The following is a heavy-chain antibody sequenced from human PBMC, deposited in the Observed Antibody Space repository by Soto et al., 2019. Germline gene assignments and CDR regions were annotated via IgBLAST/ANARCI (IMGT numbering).Heavy chain of an antibody. Sequence: GGSLRLSCAASGFTFSSYGMHWVRQAPGKGLEWVAVISYDGSNKYYADSVKGRFTISRDNSKNTLYLQMNSLRAEETAVYYCAKGMSPSMAGGWYGAPDLRNWFDPWGQGTLVTVSS. D-gene: IGHD6-19*01. V-gene: IGHV3-30*18. CDR3: AKGMSPSMAGGWYGAPDLRNWFDP. CDR2: ISYDGSNK. J-gene: IGHJ5*02. CDR1: GFTFSSYG.